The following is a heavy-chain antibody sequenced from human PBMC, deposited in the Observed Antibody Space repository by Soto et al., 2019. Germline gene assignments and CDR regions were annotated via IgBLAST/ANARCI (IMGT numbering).Heavy chain of an antibody. Sequence: QVQLQESGPGLVKPSETLSLTCTVSGGSISSYYWSWIRQPPGKGLEWIGCIYYSGSTNYNPSLTSRVTISVDTSKNQFSLKLSSVTAADTAVYYCARRGDAFDIWGQGTMVTVSS. CDR3: ARRGDAFDI. V-gene: IGHV4-59*01. J-gene: IGHJ3*02. CDR2: IYYSGST. CDR1: GGSISSYY.